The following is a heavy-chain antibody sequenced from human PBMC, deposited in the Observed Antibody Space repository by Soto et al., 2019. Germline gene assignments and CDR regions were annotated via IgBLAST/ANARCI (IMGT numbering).Heavy chain of an antibody. D-gene: IGHD3-3*01. V-gene: IGHV3-15*07. CDR1: GFTFSNAW. Sequence: EVQLVESGGGLVKPGGSLRLSCAASGFTFSNAWMNWVRQAPGKGLEWVGRIKSKTDGGTTDYAAPVKGRFTISRDDSKNTLYLQMNSLKTEDTAVYYCTPMGVFWSGYYYGMDVWGQGTTVTVSS. J-gene: IGHJ6*02. CDR2: IKSKTDGGTT. CDR3: TPMGVFWSGYYYGMDV.